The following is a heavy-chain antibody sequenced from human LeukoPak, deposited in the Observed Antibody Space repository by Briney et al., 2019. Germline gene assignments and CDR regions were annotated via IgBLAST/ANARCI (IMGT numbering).Heavy chain of an antibody. CDR2: IYTSGST. Sequence: PSETLSLTCTVSGGSISSYYWGWIRQPAGKGLEWIGRIYTSGSTNYNPSLKSRVTMSVDTSKNQFSLKLSSVTAADTAVYYCARDRGESGWVGDYYMDVWGKGTTVTVSS. J-gene: IGHJ6*03. D-gene: IGHD6-19*01. CDR3: ARDRGESGWVGDYYMDV. V-gene: IGHV4-4*07. CDR1: GGSISSYY.